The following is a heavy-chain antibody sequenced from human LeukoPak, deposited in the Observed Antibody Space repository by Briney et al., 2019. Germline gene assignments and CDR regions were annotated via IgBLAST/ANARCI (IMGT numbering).Heavy chain of an antibody. CDR1: GYSISSGYY. CDR3: ARGRPGPYSNSPFGY. J-gene: IGHJ4*02. CDR2: INHSGST. D-gene: IGHD4-11*01. V-gene: IGHV4-38-2*02. Sequence: PSETLSLTCTVSGYSISSGYYWSWIRQPPGKGLEWIGEINHSGSTNYNPSLKSRVTISVDTSKNQFSLKLSSVTAADTAVYYCARGRPGPYSNSPFGYWGQGTLVTVSS.